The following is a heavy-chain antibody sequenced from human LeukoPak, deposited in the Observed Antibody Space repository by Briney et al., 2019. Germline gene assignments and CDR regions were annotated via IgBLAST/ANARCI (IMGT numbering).Heavy chain of an antibody. CDR3: ASGADSSNYFLYY. D-gene: IGHD3-22*01. CDR2: MNPKSGNT. CDR1: GYTFANYD. J-gene: IGHJ4*02. V-gene: IGHV1-8*01. Sequence: GASVKVSCKASGYTFANYDINWVRQATGQGLEWMGWMNPKSGNTGYAQKFQGRVTMTRDTSITTAYMELSSLRFEDTAVYYCASGADSSNYFLYYWGQGILVTVSS.